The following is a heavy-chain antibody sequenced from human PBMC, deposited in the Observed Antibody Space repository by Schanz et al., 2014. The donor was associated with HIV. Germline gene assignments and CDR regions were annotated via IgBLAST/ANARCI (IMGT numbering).Heavy chain of an antibody. Sequence: EVRLVESGGGLVQPGGSLRLSCVASGFTFSTYSMNWVRQTPGKGLEWVSYISGGSSTTYYADSVKGRFTIARDNAKTSLYLQMNSLRDEDTAVYYCANTEFPYSSSSDYYYGMDVWGQGTTVTVSS. J-gene: IGHJ6*02. CDR2: ISGGSSTT. V-gene: IGHV3-48*02. CDR1: GFTFSTYS. CDR3: ANTEFPYSSSSDYYYGMDV. D-gene: IGHD6-6*01.